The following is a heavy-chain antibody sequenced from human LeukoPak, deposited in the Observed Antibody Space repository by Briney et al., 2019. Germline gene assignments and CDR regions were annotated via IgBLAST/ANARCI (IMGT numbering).Heavy chain of an antibody. Sequence: GGSLRLSCAASGFTFSSYAMSWVRQAPGKGLEWVGHINPSSDGGTTDYATPVKGRFSISRDDSKNTLHLQMNRLKTEDTAVYYCTTGTWIQLWLADYWGQGTLITVSS. CDR2: INPSSDGGTT. CDR3: TTGTWIQLWLADY. D-gene: IGHD5-18*01. CDR1: GFTFSSYA. V-gene: IGHV3-15*01. J-gene: IGHJ4*02.